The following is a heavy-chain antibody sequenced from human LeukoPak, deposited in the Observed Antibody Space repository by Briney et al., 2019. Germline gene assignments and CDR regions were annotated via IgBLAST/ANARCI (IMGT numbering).Heavy chain of an antibody. V-gene: IGHV4-61*02. J-gene: IGHJ5*02. CDR3: ARDVSGYAWFDP. Sequence: SSETLSLTCTVSGGSISSGSYYWSWIRQPAGKGLEWIGRIYTSGSTNYNPSLKSRVTISVDTSKNQFSLKLSSVTAADTAVYYCARDVSGYAWFDPWGQGTLVTVSS. CDR2: IYTSGST. CDR1: GGSISSGSYY. D-gene: IGHD3-22*01.